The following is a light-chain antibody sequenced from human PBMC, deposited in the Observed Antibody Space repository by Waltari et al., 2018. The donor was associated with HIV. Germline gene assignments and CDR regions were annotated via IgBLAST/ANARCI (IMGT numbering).Light chain of an antibody. CDR3: YSTDSSGNRWV. CDR1: ALPNKY. V-gene: IGLV3-10*01. J-gene: IGLJ3*02. Sequence: SYELTQPPSVSVSPGQTARITCSGDALPNKYAYRYQQKSGQAPVLVIYEDSKRPPGIPERFSGSSSWTMATLTISGAQVADEADYYCYSTDSSGNRWVFGGGTKLTVL. CDR2: EDS.